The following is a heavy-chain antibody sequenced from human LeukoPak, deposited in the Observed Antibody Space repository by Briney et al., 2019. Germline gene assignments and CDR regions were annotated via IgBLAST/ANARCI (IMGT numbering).Heavy chain of an antibody. Sequence: SETLSLTCAVYGGSFSGYYWSWIRQPPGKGLEWIGEINHSGSTNYNTSLYSRVTISVDTSKNQFSLKLTSVTAADTAVYYCARGTGTYQYFQHWGQGTLVTVSS. CDR1: GGSFSGYY. V-gene: IGHV4-34*01. CDR3: ARGTGTYQYFQH. J-gene: IGHJ1*01. CDR2: INHSGST. D-gene: IGHD1-7*01.